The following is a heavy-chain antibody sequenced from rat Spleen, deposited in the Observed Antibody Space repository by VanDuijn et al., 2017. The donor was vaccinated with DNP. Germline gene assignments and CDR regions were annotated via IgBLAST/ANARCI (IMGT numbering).Heavy chain of an antibody. CDR3: VTRGKYGGYDY. V-gene: IGHV5-25*01. CDR2: ISTGGDDT. CDR1: GFTFSDYY. D-gene: IGHD1-11*01. J-gene: IGHJ2*01. Sequence: EVQLVESGEDLVQPGRSLKLSCAASGFTFSDYYMAWVRQAPTKGLEWVASISTGGDDTYYRDSVQGRFIISRDNAKATLNLQMDSLRSEDTDTYYCVTRGKYGGYDYWGQGVMVTVSS.